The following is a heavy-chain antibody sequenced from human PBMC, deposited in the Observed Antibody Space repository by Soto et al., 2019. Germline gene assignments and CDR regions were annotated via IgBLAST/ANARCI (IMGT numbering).Heavy chain of an antibody. V-gene: IGHV3-64*01. J-gene: IGHJ4*02. CDR3: VRDSDYFDY. CDR2: ISNTGGST. CDR1: GFTFSTYA. Sequence: EVQLVESGGGLVQPGGSLRLSCAASGFTFSTYAMHWVRQAPGKGLEYVSAISNTGGSTYYAKSVKGRFTISRDNSKNMLHLQMGSVRAEDMAAYYCVRDSDYFDYWGQGTLVTISS.